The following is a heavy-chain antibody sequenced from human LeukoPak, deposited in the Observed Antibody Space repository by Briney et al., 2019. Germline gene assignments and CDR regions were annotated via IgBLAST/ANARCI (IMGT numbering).Heavy chain of an antibody. CDR2: INSDGSST. CDR3: ARAPDTDQGFDY. D-gene: IGHD3-22*01. J-gene: IGHJ4*02. Sequence: GGSLRLSCAASGFTFSSYWMHWVRQAPGKGLVWVSRINSDGSSTSYADSVKGRFTISRDNAKNTLYLQMNSLRAEDTAVYYCARAPDTDQGFDYWGQGTLVTVSS. CDR1: GFTFSSYW. V-gene: IGHV3-74*01.